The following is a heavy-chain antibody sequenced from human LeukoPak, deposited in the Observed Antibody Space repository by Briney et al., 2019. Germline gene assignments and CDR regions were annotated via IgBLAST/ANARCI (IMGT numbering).Heavy chain of an antibody. D-gene: IGHD3-16*01. CDR2: IIPIFGTA. V-gene: IGHV1-69*05. Sequence: SVKVSYKASGGTFSSYAISWVRQAPGQGLEWMGGIIPIFGTANYAQKFQGRVTITTDESTSTAYMELSSLRSEDTAVYYCARDGRGRFGGFDYWGQGTLVTVSS. J-gene: IGHJ4*02. CDR1: GGTFSSYA. CDR3: ARDGRGRFGGFDY.